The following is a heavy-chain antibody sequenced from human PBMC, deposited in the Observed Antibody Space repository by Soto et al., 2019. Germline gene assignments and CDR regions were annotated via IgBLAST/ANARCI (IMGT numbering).Heavy chain of an antibody. CDR2: ISAYNGNT. CDR3: ARDPDCSSTSCVFYYYYGMDV. D-gene: IGHD2-2*01. V-gene: IGHV1-18*01. CDR1: GYTFTSYG. Sequence: ASVKVSCKASGYTFTSYGISWVRQAPGQGLEWMGWISAYNGNTNYAQKLQGRVTMTTDTSTSTAYMELRSLGSDDTAVYYCARDPDCSSTSCVFYYYYGMDVWGQGTTVTVSS. J-gene: IGHJ6*02.